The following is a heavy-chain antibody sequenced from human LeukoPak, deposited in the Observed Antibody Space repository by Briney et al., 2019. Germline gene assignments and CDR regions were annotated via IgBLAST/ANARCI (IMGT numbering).Heavy chain of an antibody. J-gene: IGHJ4*02. CDR1: GGTFSSYA. D-gene: IGHD3-22*01. CDR3: ASAITYYYDSSGYYLLDY. Sequence: SVKVSCKASGGTFSSYAISWVRQAPGQGLEWMGGIIPIFGTANYAQKFQGRVTITTDGSTSTAYMELSSLRSEDTAVYYCASAITYYYDSSGYYLLDYWGQGTLVTVSS. CDR2: IIPIFGTA. V-gene: IGHV1-69*05.